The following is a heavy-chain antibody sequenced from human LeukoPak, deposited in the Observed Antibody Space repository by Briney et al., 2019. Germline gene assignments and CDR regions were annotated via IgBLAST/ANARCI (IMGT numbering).Heavy chain of an antibody. J-gene: IGHJ4*02. Sequence: ASVKVSCKASGYSFTGYYMHWVRQAPGQGLEWMGIINPSGGSTSYAQKFQGRVTMTRDTSTSTVYMELSSLRSEDTAVYYCARERGIAESNRRESYFEYWGQGTLVTVSS. V-gene: IGHV1-46*01. D-gene: IGHD6-13*01. CDR3: ARERGIAESNRRESYFEY. CDR2: INPSGGST. CDR1: GYSFTGYY.